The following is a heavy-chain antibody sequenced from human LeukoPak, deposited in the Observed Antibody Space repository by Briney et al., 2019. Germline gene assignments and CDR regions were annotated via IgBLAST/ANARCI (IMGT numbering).Heavy chain of an antibody. CDR1: GFTFSSYA. CDR2: ISGSGGST. J-gene: IGHJ4*02. V-gene: IGHV3-23*01. Sequence: GGSLRLSCAASGFTFSSYAMSWVRKTPGKGLERVSVISGSGGSTFYADSVKGRFTISRDNSENTLSLQMNSLRAEDTAVYYCAKDHGHCGATSCYTYDFWGQGTPVTVSS. D-gene: IGHD2-2*02. CDR3: AKDHGHCGATSCYTYDF.